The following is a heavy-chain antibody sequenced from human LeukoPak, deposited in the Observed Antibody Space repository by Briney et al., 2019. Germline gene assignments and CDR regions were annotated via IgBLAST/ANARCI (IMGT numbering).Heavy chain of an antibody. CDR1: GGSFSGYY. D-gene: IGHD6-13*01. CDR3: ARERVRYSSSLLDY. CDR2: INHSGST. J-gene: IGHJ4*02. Sequence: PSETLSLTCAVYGGSFSGYYWSWIRQPPGKGLEWIGEINHSGSTNYNPSLKSRVTISVDTSKNQFSLKLSSVTAADTAVYYCARERVRYSSSLLDYWGQGALVTVSS. V-gene: IGHV4-34*01.